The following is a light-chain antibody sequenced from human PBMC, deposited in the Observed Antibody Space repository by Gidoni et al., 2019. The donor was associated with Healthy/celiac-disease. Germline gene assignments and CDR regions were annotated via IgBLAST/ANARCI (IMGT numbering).Light chain of an antibody. CDR2: KAS. J-gene: IGKJ2*04. V-gene: IGKV1-5*03. CDR1: QSISSW. Sequence: IQLTQPPSTLSASVGDRVTITCRASQSISSWLAWYQQKPGKAPKLLIYKASSLESGVPSRFSGSGSGTEFTLTISSLQPDDFATYYCQQYNSYSCSFGQXTKLEIK. CDR3: QQYNSYSCS.